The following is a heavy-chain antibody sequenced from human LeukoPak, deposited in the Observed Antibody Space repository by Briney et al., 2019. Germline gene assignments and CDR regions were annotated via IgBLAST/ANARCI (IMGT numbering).Heavy chain of an antibody. V-gene: IGHV4-30-2*01. J-gene: IGHJ5*02. D-gene: IGHD3-10*01. Sequence: PSQTLSLTCAVSGGSMSSGGYSWSWIRQPPGKGLEWIGYIYHSGSTYYNPSLKSRVTISVDRSKNQFSLKLSSVTAADTAVYYCARVLEIYGSGSYYPSNWFDPWGQGTLVTVSS. CDR2: IYHSGST. CDR1: GGSMSSGGYS. CDR3: ARVLEIYGSGSYYPSNWFDP.